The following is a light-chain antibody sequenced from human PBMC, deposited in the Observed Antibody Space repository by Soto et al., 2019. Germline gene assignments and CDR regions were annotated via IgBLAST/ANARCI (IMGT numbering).Light chain of an antibody. CDR2: AAS. CDR1: QGIRND. Sequence: AIQMTQSPSSLSASIGDRVTITCRASQGIRNDLGWYQDKPGKAPKLLIYAASSLQAGVPSRFSGSGSGTEFTLTITSLQPEDFATYYCLQDYNYPRTFGQGTKVEIK. CDR3: LQDYNYPRT. J-gene: IGKJ1*01. V-gene: IGKV1-6*01.